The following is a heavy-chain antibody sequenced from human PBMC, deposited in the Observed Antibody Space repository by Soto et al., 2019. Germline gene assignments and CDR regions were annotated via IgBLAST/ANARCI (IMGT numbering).Heavy chain of an antibody. D-gene: IGHD6-6*01. V-gene: IGHV3-30-3*01. Sequence: GGSLRLSCAASGFTFSSYAMHWVRQAPGKGLEWVAVISYDGSNKYYADSVEGRFTISRDNSKNTLYLQMNSLRAEDTAVYYCARDRSIAAQKNWLDPWGQGTQVTVSS. CDR3: ARDRSIAAQKNWLDP. CDR2: ISYDGSNK. J-gene: IGHJ5*02. CDR1: GFTFSSYA.